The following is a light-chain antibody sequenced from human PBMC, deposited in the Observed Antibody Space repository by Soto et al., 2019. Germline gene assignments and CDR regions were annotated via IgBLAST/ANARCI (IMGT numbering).Light chain of an antibody. V-gene: IGLV2-14*01. Sequence: QSVLTQPASVSGSPGQSITISCTGTSGDIGSYNRVSWYQQHPGKAPKLIIYEVTDRPSGVSNRFSGSKSGNTASLTISGLQAEDEAEYYCSSYKNINTRACVFGTGTKVTGL. CDR3: SSYKNINTRACV. CDR1: SGDIGSYNR. J-gene: IGLJ1*01. CDR2: EVT.